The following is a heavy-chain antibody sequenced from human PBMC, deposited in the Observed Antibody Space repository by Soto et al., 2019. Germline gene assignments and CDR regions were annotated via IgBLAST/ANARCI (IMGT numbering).Heavy chain of an antibody. D-gene: IGHD2-2*01. CDR1: GFTFSSYG. J-gene: IGHJ4*02. Sequence: PGGSLRLSCAASGFTFSSYGMHWVRQAPGKGLEWVAVISYDGSNKYYADSVKGRFTISRDNSKNTLYLQMNSLRAGDTAVYYYAKPTDDIVVVPAAYYFDYWGQGTLVNV. V-gene: IGHV3-30*18. CDR2: ISYDGSNK. CDR3: AKPTDDIVVVPAAYYFDY.